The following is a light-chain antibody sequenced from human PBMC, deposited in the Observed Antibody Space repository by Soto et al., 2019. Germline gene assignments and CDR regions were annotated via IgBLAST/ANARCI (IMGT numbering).Light chain of an antibody. Sequence: EIVLTQSPATLSLSPGEIATLSCGASQSVSTYLAWYQQKPGQAPRLLIYDVSNTAAGIPARFSGSGSGTNFTLTISGLEPEDFAVYYCQHRSGWPPWTCGQGTKVQI. CDR1: QSVSTY. CDR3: QHRSGWPPWT. V-gene: IGKV3-11*01. CDR2: DVS. J-gene: IGKJ1*01.